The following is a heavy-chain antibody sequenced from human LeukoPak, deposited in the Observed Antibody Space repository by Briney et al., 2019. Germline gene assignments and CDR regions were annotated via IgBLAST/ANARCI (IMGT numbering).Heavy chain of an antibody. D-gene: IGHD1-26*01. CDR3: AKDEQWELLGAAFDI. CDR2: ISAGGGST. V-gene: IGHV3-23*01. CDR1: GFTFSNYA. Sequence: PGGSLRLYCAASGFTFSNYAMNWVRQAPGKGLEWISAISAGGGSTYYADSVKGRFTIPRDNSKNTLYLQMNSLRAEDTAVYYCAKDEQWELLGAAFDIWGQGTMVTVSS. J-gene: IGHJ3*02.